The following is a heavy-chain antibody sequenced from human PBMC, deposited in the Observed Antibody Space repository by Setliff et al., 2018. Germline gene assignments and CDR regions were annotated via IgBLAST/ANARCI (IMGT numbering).Heavy chain of an antibody. CDR3: AKGGTYRYFDY. CDR2: VFYSGIT. CDR1: GGSLSSHY. V-gene: IGHV4-59*11. Sequence: SETLSLTCTVSGGSLSSHYWSWIRQPPGKGLEWIGYVFYSGITNYNPSLKSRVTISVDTSKNQVSLRLTSVTAADTAVYYCAKGGTYRYFDYWGQGTPVTVSS. J-gene: IGHJ4*02. D-gene: IGHD2-15*01.